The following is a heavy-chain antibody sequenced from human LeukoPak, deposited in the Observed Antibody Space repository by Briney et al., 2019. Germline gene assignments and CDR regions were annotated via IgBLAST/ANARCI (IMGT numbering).Heavy chain of an antibody. CDR3: TKGENYDLDY. J-gene: IGHJ4*02. D-gene: IGHD3-3*01. CDR2: IRYDGTEK. CDR1: GFTFSSYG. Sequence: GGSLRLSCAASGFTFSSYGMHWVRQAPGKGLEWVAFIRYDGTEKYYADSVRGRFTFSRDNSKNTLYLQMNSLRPEDTAVYYCTKGENYDLDYWGQGTLVTVSS. V-gene: IGHV3-30*02.